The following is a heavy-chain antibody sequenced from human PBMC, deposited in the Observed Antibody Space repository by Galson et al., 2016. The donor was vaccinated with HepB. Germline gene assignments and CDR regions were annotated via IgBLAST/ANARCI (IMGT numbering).Heavy chain of an antibody. CDR2: ITFSGGSA. V-gene: IGHV3-23*01. Sequence: SLRLSCAASGFTLSKYHMHWVRQAPGKGLEWVSLITFSGGSAYYADSVRGRFTISRDNSENTYLQMNSLRAEDTAIYYCARVACTGGSCYSLFHHFGMDVWGQGTTVTVSS. J-gene: IGHJ6*02. CDR3: ARVACTGGSCYSLFHHFGMDV. CDR1: GFTLSKYH. D-gene: IGHD2-15*01.